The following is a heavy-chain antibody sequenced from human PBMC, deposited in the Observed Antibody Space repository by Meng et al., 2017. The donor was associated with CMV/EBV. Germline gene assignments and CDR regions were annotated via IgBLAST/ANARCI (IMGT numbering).Heavy chain of an antibody. V-gene: IGHV4-61*08. CDR1: GGPIDSGGYY. J-gene: IGHJ6*02. CDR3: ARDYYDSSGYFDYYYGMDV. CDR2: IDDSGST. Sequence: SETLSLTCSVSGGPIDSGGYYWSWIRQPPGKGLEWVGHIDDSGSTSHNPSLRSRVTISIDTSKDQYTLNLNSATAADTAVYYCARDYYDSSGYFDYYYGMDVWGQGTTVTVSS. D-gene: IGHD3-22*01.